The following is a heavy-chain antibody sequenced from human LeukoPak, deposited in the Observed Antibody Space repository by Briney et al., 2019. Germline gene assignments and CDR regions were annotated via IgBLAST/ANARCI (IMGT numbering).Heavy chain of an antibody. CDR1: GFSLSSYW. J-gene: IGHJ4*02. D-gene: IGHD1-1*01. CDR3: VSDHTGHDDY. CDR2: INIEGSTT. V-gene: IGHV3-74*03. Sequence: GGSLRLSCVASGFSLSSYWVHWVRQAPGKGLVWVSRINIEGSTTTYADSVKGRFTISRDNAKKTVSLQMNSLSAEDTAVYYCVSDHTGHDDYWGQGTLVTVSS.